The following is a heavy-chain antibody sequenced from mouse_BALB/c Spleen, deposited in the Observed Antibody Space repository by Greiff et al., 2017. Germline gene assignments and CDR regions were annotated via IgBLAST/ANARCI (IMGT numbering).Heavy chain of an antibody. CDR2: INPYNGDT. D-gene: IGHD1-1*01. CDR1: GYSFTGYF. J-gene: IGHJ2*01. Sequence: EVQRVESGPELVKPGASVKMSCKASGYSFTGYFMNWVKQSHGKSLEWIGRINPYNGDTFYNQKFKGKATLTVDKSSSTAHMELLSLTSEDSAVYYCGREDYGSSYLDYWGQGTTLTVSS. V-gene: IGHV1-37*01. CDR3: GREDYGSSYLDY.